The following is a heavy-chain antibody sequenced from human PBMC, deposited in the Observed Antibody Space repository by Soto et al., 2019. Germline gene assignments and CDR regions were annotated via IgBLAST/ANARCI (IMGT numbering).Heavy chain of an antibody. Sequence: GASVKVSCKASGYTFTSYAMHWVRQAPGQRLEWMGWINAGNGNTKYSQKFQGRVTITRDTSASTAYMELSSPRSEDTAVYYCARDGNYYGSGNTYFDYWGQGTLVTVSS. D-gene: IGHD3-10*01. CDR2: INAGNGNT. CDR1: GYTFTSYA. J-gene: IGHJ4*02. V-gene: IGHV1-3*01. CDR3: ARDGNYYGSGNTYFDY.